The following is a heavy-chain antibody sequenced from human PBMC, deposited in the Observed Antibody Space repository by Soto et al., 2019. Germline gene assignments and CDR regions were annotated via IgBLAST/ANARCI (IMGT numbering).Heavy chain of an antibody. V-gene: IGHV3-23*01. CDR3: AKRGYYYAISGHYYFDY. CDR1: GFDFSNYA. J-gene: IGHJ4*02. D-gene: IGHD3-22*01. Sequence: EVQLLESGGGLIQPGGSLRLSCAASGFDFSNYAMTWVRQAPGKGLEWVSAISGTDSRTFYADSVKGRFTISRDNSKNTLYLQMNSLRAEDTAVYYCAKRGYYYAISGHYYFDYWGQGTLVTVSS. CDR2: ISGTDSRT.